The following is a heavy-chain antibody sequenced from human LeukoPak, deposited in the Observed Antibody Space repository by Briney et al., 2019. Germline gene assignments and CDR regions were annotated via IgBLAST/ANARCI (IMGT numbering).Heavy chain of an antibody. V-gene: IGHV3-66*01. CDR1: GFTLSGYW. Sequence: TGGSLRLSCAASGFTLSGYWMHWVRQAPGKGLEWVSVIYSGGSTYYADSVKGRFTISRDNSKNTLYLQMNSLRAEDTAVYYCARDFPAYDSSGYYFDYWGQGTLVTVSS. J-gene: IGHJ4*02. D-gene: IGHD3-22*01. CDR2: IYSGGST. CDR3: ARDFPAYDSSGYYFDY.